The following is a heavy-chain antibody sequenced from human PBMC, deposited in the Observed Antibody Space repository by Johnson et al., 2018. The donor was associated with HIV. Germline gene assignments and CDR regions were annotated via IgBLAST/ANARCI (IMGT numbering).Heavy chain of an antibody. CDR2: ITWNGDNT. CDR3: AIGRGEFPRHAFDI. D-gene: IGHD3-10*01. Sequence: VQLVESGGGVVRPGGSLRLSCAASGFTFDDYGMSWVRQAPGTGLEWVSGITWNGDNTGYADSVKGRFTISRDNAKNSLYLQMNSLRAEDTAVYYCAIGRGEFPRHAFDIWGQGTMVTVSS. J-gene: IGHJ3*02. CDR1: GFTFDDYG. V-gene: IGHV3-20*04.